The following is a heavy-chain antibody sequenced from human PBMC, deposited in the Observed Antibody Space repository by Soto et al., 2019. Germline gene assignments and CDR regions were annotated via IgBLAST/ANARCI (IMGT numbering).Heavy chain of an antibody. J-gene: IGHJ4*02. V-gene: IGHV4-34*01. CDR1: GGSFSGYY. D-gene: IGHD6-19*01. CDR2: INHSGST. CDR3: ARGAVTGTSLFDY. Sequence: SETLSLTCAVYGGSFSGYYWSWIRQPPGKGLEWIGEINHSGSTNYNPSLKSRVTISVDTSKNQFSLKLSSVTAADTAVYYCARGAVTGTSLFDYWGLGTLVTVSS.